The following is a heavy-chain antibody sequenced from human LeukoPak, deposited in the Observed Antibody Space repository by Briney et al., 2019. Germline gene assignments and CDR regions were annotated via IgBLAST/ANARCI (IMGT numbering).Heavy chain of an antibody. J-gene: IGHJ4*02. D-gene: IGHD6-13*01. CDR3: ARISKYSSRYDVM. CDR2: ISRRGETI. CDR1: GFSFSTYS. V-gene: IGHV3-48*01. Sequence: GGSLRLSCAVSGFSFSTYSWNRVRQTPGKGLEWISYISRRGETIFYADSVKGRFTISRDNVNSFLYLQMNSLRAEDTALYYCARISKYSSRYDVMGAQGTLVTVSS.